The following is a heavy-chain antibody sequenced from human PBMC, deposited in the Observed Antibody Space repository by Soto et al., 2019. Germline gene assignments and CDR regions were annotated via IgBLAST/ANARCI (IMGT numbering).Heavy chain of an antibody. Sequence: QVQLVQSGAEVRKPGSSVKVSCKTSGGVNSILSMNWVRQAPGQGLEWMGGVSPITASTAYAQKFKGRVTVTADSSTSTFNRELSSLRSEDTAIYYCATIRIRGGPMRVEDGGQGLLITVSS. CDR2: VSPITAST. CDR3: ATIRIRGGPMRVED. CDR1: GGVNSILS. V-gene: IGHV1-69*06. J-gene: IGHJ4*02. D-gene: IGHD2-15*01.